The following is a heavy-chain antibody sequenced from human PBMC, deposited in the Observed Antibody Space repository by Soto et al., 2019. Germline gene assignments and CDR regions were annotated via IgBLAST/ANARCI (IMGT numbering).Heavy chain of an antibody. CDR3: ARAGVENWLDP. J-gene: IGHJ5*02. Sequence: QVQLVESGGGEVQPGRSLRLSCEGSGFTFNKYGMHWVRQAPGKGLEWVAIIWYDGSNDFYADSVKGRFTISKDNSKNKVYLEMDSLRVEDTGIYYCARAGVENWLDPWGQGTLVTVSS. V-gene: IGHV3-33*01. CDR1: GFTFNKYG. CDR2: IWYDGSND. D-gene: IGHD3-10*01.